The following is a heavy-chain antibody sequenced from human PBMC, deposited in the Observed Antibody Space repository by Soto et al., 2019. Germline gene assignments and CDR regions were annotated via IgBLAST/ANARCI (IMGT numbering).Heavy chain of an antibody. V-gene: IGHV3-15*01. J-gene: IGHJ4*02. CDR1: GFTFSNAW. D-gene: IGHD3-9*01. Sequence: PGGSLRLSCAASGFTFSNAWMSWVRQAPGKGLEWVGRIKSKTDGGTTDYAAPVKGRFTISRDDSKNTLYLQMNSLKTEDTAVYYCTTAPDQPTAYDILTGYYIDYWGQGTLVTVSS. CDR3: TTAPDQPTAYDILTGYYIDY. CDR2: IKSKTDGGTT.